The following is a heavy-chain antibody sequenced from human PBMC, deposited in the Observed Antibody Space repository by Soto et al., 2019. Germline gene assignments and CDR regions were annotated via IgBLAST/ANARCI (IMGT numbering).Heavy chain of an antibody. D-gene: IGHD2-8*01. J-gene: IGHJ4*02. V-gene: IGHV3-23*01. Sequence: EVQLLESGGCLVQPGGSLRLSCEASGFTLNNYGMSWVRQAPGKVLEWVSAISPNGQGIYYADSVKGRSIISNDNSNNSVSQHMDSLTSGDAPVYYCERDRWYTRDNVHYWGQGTLVTVSS. CDR3: ERDRWYTRDNVHY. CDR2: ISPNGQGI. CDR1: GFTLNNYG.